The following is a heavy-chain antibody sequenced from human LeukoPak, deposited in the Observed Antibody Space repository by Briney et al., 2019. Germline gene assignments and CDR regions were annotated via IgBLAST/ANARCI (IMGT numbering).Heavy chain of an antibody. J-gene: IGHJ4*02. CDR1: GFTFSSYW. CDR2: IKSDGSST. D-gene: IGHD3-3*01. V-gene: IGHV3-74*01. CDR3: ARDRSDYFDY. Sequence: GGSLRLSCVASGFTFSSYWMHWVRQAPGKGLVWVSRIKSDGSSTSYADSVKGRFTISRDNAKNTLYLQMNSLRAEDTAVYYCARDRSDYFDYWGQGTLVTVSS.